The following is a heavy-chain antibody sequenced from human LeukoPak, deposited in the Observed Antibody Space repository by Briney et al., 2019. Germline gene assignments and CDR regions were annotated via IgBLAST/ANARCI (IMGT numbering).Heavy chain of an antibody. D-gene: IGHD1-1*01. CDR3: ARSGTASMSFDY. V-gene: IGHV3-30*03. J-gene: IGHJ4*02. Sequence: GGSLRLSCGVSGVTFSSHGMNWVRQAPGKGLEWVAVISYDGSNKYYADSVKGRFTISRDNSKNTLYLQMNSLRAEDTAVYYCARSGTASMSFDYWGQGTLVTVSS. CDR1: GVTFSSHG. CDR2: ISYDGSNK.